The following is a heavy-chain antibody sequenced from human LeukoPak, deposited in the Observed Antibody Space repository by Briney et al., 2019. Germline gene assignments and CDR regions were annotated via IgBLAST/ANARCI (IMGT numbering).Heavy chain of an antibody. V-gene: IGHV3-11*01. J-gene: IGHJ4*02. CDR3: ARLPLAYCGGDCYSELYYFDY. D-gene: IGHD2-21*02. CDR2: ISSSGSTI. CDR1: GFTFSDYY. Sequence: GGSLRLSCAASGFTFSDYYMSWIRQAPGKGLEWVSYISSSGSTIYYADSVKGRFTISRDNAKNSLYLQMNSLRAEDTAVYYCARLPLAYCGGDCYSELYYFDYWGQGTLVTVS.